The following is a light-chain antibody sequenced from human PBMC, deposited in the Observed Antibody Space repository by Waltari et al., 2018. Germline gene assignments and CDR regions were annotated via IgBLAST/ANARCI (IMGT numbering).Light chain of an antibody. J-gene: IGKJ4*01. Sequence: DIQMTQSPSSLSASVGDRVTIPCRASQSISSYLNWYQQKPGIAPKLLIYAAFTLQSGVPSRFTVSGSGTDFTLTISSLQPEDFATYYCQQSYSTPLTFGGGTKVEIK. V-gene: IGKV1-39*01. CDR3: QQSYSTPLT. CDR2: AAF. CDR1: QSISSY.